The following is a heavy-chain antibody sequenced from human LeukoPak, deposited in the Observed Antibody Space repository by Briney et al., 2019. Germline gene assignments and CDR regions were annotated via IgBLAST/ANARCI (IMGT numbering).Heavy chain of an antibody. D-gene: IGHD3-3*01. J-gene: IGHJ6*03. CDR2: ISSSSSYI. V-gene: IGHV3-21*01. Sequence: GGSLRLSCAASGFTFSSYSMNWVRQAPGKGLEWVSSISSSSSYIYYADSVKGRFTISRDNAKNSLYLQMNSLRAEDTAVYYCARAPIVFSSGYYRKDHYYMDVWGKGTTVTVSS. CDR3: ARAPIVFSSGYYRKDHYYMDV. CDR1: GFTFSSYS.